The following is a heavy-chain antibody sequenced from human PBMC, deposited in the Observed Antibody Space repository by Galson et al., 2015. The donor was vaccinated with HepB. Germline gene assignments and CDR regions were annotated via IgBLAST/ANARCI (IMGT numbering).Heavy chain of an antibody. Sequence: SLRLSCAASGFTFSSYAMSWVRQAPGKGLEWVSAISGSGGSTYYADSVKGRFTISRDNSKNTLYLQMNSLRAEDTAVYYCAKAALWKLPDSGRLRRPGYYFDYWGQGTLVTVSS. D-gene: IGHD1-7*01. CDR1: GFTFSSYA. CDR3: AKAALWKLPDSGRLRRPGYYFDY. CDR2: ISGSGGST. V-gene: IGHV3-23*01. J-gene: IGHJ4*02.